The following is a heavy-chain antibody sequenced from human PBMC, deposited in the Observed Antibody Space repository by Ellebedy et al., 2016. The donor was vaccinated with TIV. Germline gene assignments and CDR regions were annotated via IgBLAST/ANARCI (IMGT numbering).Heavy chain of an antibody. J-gene: IGHJ6*02. CDR2: IIPLYGTS. D-gene: IGHD3-10*01. Sequence: SVKVSCKASGGTFSSYAITWVRQAPGQGLEWMGGIIPLYGTSNYAQKFQGRVTITADESTSIAYMELSSLRSDDTAVYYCARVGSGTSDYPYYYSLDVWGQGTTVIVSS. CDR3: ARVGSGTSDYPYYYSLDV. V-gene: IGHV1-69*13. CDR1: GGTFSSYA.